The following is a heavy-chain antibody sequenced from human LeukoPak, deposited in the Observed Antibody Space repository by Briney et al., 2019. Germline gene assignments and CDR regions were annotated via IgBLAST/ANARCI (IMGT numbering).Heavy chain of an antibody. Sequence: GRSLRLSCAASGFTFDDYGMSWVRQAPGKGLEWVSGINWNGGSIGYADSVKGRFTISRDNAKNSLYLQMNSLRAEDTALYYCARGYCSGGSCWYFDYWGQGTQATVSS. CDR2: INWNGGSI. V-gene: IGHV3-20*04. J-gene: IGHJ4*02. CDR1: GFTFDDYG. CDR3: ARGYCSGGSCWYFDY. D-gene: IGHD2-15*01.